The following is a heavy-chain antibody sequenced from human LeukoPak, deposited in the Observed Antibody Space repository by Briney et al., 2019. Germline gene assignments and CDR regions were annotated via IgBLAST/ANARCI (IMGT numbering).Heavy chain of an antibody. J-gene: IGHJ1*01. D-gene: IGHD1-1*01. V-gene: IGHV3-21*04. CDR3: ARQLTEHFYH. CDR1: GFTFSSYG. Sequence: GRSLRLSCAASGFTFSSYGMHWVRQAPGKGLEWVADITNSGRVHYADSVKGRFTISRDDDKNTLHLQMNNLRVEDTAIYFCARQLTEHFYHWGQGTLVSVSS. CDR2: ITNSGRV.